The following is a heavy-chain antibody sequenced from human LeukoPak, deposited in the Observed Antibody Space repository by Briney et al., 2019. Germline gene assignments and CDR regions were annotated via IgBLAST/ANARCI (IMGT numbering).Heavy chain of an antibody. CDR3: ARGWFGLDP. CDR2: ISFSGTTE. V-gene: IGHV3-30*09. D-gene: IGHD3-10*01. Sequence: GGSLRLSCEASGLLFSSYGFYWVRQAPGKGLEWVAYISFSGTTEDYADSLEGRFAISRDNSESKVYLQMSSLRSEDTAVYYCARGWFGLDPWGQGTQVIVSS. CDR1: GLLFSSYG. J-gene: IGHJ5*02.